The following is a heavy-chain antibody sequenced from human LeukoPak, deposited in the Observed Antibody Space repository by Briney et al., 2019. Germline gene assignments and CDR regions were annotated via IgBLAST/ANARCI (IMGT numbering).Heavy chain of an antibody. CDR3: AKLGTSDDY. CDR2: IAISDGKT. CDR1: GFALSSTA. V-gene: IGHV3-23*01. D-gene: IGHD2-2*01. J-gene: IGHJ4*02. Sequence: GGSLRLSCAASGFALSSTAMSWVRQAPGKGLEWVSTIAISDGKTYYADSVKGRFSISRDNSKNTLYLQMNSLGAEDTAVYYCAKLGTSDDYWGQGTLVTVSS.